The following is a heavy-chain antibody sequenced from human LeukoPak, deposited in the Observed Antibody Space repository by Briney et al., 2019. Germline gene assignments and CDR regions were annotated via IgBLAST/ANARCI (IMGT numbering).Heavy chain of an antibody. CDR2: ISDDGREK. CDR1: GFTFSSYP. CDR3: ARDLTITSANYYFDW. J-gene: IGHJ4*02. V-gene: IGHV3-30*04. D-gene: IGHD6-13*01. Sequence: PGRSLRLSCAASGFTFSSYPLHWVRQAPGKGLEWVAVISDDGREKHYADSVKGRFTISRDNSKNTLYLQMSSLRVEDSAVYYCARDLTITSANYYFDWWGQGTLVTVPS.